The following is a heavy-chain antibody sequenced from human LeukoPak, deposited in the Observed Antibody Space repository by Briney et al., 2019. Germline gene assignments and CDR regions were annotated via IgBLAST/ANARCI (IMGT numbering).Heavy chain of an antibody. V-gene: IGHV4-59*01. Sequence: PSETLSLTCSVSGGFNTHYYWTWMRQPPGKGLELIGYIYHSGSTKYNPSLNSRVSISVDTSKNHFSLKLSSVTAADTAVYYYARGQWLPVFDFWGQGILVTVSS. CDR3: ARGQWLPVFDF. J-gene: IGHJ4*02. CDR2: IYHSGST. CDR1: GGFNTHYY. D-gene: IGHD3-22*01.